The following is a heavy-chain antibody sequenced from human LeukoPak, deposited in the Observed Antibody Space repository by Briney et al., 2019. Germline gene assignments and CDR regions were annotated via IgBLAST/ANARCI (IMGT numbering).Heavy chain of an antibody. V-gene: IGHV4-39*07. D-gene: IGHD3-10*01. Sequence: SETLSLTCSVSGASIDKSTYYWGWIRQPPGEGLEWIGSVYYSGSTYYNPSLRSRVTISADRSNNQFSLRLNSVTAADTAVFYCARGEQRGSGTVHFDFWGQGILVTVSS. CDR3: ARGEQRGSGTVHFDF. CDR2: VYYSGST. J-gene: IGHJ4*02. CDR1: GASIDKSTYY.